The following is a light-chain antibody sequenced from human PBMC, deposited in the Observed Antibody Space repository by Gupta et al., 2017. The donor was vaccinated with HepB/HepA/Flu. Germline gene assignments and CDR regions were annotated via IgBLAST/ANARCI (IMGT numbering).Light chain of an antibody. CDR3: NSRDSSGNHYVV. V-gene: IGLV3-19*01. CDR1: SLRSYY. J-gene: IGLJ2*01. CDR2: GKN. Sequence: SSELPQDPAVSVALGQPVRITCQGDSLRSYYASWYQQKPGQAPVLVIYGKNNRPSGIPDRFSGSSSGNTASLTITGAQAEDEADYYCNSRDSSGNHYVVFGGGTKLTVL.